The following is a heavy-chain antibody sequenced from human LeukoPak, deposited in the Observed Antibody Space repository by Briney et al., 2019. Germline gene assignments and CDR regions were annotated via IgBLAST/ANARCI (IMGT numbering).Heavy chain of an antibody. CDR1: GYSFTKYG. CDR3: AREGTRETAFDY. Sequence: ASVKVSCKASGYSFTKYGISWVRQAPGQGLEWMGWITSYNGNTNYAQKFQGRLTMTIDTSTTTAYMELRSLRSDDTAVYYCAREGTRETAFDYWGQGTLVTVSS. D-gene: IGHD1-1*01. CDR2: ITSYNGNT. V-gene: IGHV1-18*01. J-gene: IGHJ4*02.